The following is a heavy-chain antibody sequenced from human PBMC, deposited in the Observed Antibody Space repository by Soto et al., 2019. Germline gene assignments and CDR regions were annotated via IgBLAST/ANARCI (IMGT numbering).Heavy chain of an antibody. J-gene: IGHJ6*03. CDR3: ARGTYHYYYMDV. D-gene: IGHD2-21*01. V-gene: IGHV3-48*01. CDR1: GFTFKTYT. CDR2: ISAGSGTI. Sequence: HPGGSLRLSCLASGFTFKTYTMNWVRQAPGGGLEWISYISAGSGTIYYANSVKGRFTISRDNAESSLYLQMDSLRVEDTAVYYCARGTYHYYYMDVWGKGTSVTVSS.